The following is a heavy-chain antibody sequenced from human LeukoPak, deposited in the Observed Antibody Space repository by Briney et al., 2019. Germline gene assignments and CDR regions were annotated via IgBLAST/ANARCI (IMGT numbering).Heavy chain of an antibody. CDR2: ISYDGSNK. D-gene: IGHD6-19*01. CDR1: GFTFSSYG. Sequence: GRSLRLSCAASGFTFSSYGMHWVRQAPGKGLEWVAVISYDGSNKYYADSVKGRFTISRDNSKNALYLQMNSLRAEDTAVYYCAKDWGIAVAGIDYWGQGTLVTVSS. V-gene: IGHV3-30*18. J-gene: IGHJ4*02. CDR3: AKDWGIAVAGIDY.